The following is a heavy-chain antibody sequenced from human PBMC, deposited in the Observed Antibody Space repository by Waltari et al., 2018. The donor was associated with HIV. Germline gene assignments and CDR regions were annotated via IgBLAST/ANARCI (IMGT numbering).Heavy chain of an antibody. D-gene: IGHD2-8*01. J-gene: IGHJ4*02. CDR2: SKADGTEE. Sequence: DVQLDESGGGVVQPGGSVRLSCVGSGFTFDSYWMNWIRQTRGKGLEWMASSKADGTEEYYVDSVNGRFTGSRDNPKKSIFLHMTGLRVDDTATYYCARGLIFCNNGVCYRDEFDFWGQGTLVIVSS. CDR3: ARGLIFCNNGVCYRDEFDF. V-gene: IGHV3-7*03. CDR1: GFTFDSYW.